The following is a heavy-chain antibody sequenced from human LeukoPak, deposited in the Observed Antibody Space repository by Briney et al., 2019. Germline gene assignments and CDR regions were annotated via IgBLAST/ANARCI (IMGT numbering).Heavy chain of an antibody. CDR2: VSYTGRT. CDR1: GGSLSGHY. V-gene: IGHV4-59*08. CDR3: ARGGQQLRYFQH. D-gene: IGHD6-13*01. Sequence: SETLSLTCTVSGGSLSGHYWSWIRQPPGKRLEWIGYVSYTGRTKYNPSLQSRVTISVDTSKNQFSLKLSSVTAADTAVYYCARGGQQLRYFQHWGQGTLVTVSS. J-gene: IGHJ1*01.